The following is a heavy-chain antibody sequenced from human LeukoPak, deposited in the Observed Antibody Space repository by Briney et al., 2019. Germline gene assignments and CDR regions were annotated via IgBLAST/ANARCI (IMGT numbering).Heavy chain of an antibody. V-gene: IGHV1-2*02. CDR3: ARIAYCSSTSCYPMYNWFDP. CDR2: INPNSGGT. D-gene: IGHD2-2*01. CDR1: GYTFTGYY. Sequence: ASVKVSCKASGYTFTGYYMHWVRQAPGQGLEWMGWINPNSGGTNYAQKFQGRVTMTRDTSISTAYMELSRLRSDDTAVYSCARIAYCSSTSCYPMYNWFDPWGQGTLVTVSS. J-gene: IGHJ5*02.